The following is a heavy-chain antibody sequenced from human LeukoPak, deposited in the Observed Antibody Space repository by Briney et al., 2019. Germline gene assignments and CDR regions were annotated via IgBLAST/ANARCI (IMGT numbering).Heavy chain of an antibody. D-gene: IGHD2-8*02. J-gene: IGHJ4*02. CDR2: IYWDNDR. CDR1: GFSLITSGVG. CDR3: AHRVFQGGYWDSGKFDY. V-gene: IGHV2-5*02. Sequence: SGPTLVNPTQTLTLTCAFSGFSLITSGVGVGWIRQPPGRAPECLALIYWDNDRRYNPSLRSRLTISKDTSKNQVVLTMTNMDPVDTATYYCAHRVFQGGYWDSGKFDYWAREPRSPSPQ.